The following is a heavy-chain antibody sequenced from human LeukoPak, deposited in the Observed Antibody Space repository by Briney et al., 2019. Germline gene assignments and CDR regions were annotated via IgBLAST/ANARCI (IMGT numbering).Heavy chain of an antibody. J-gene: IGHJ4*02. CDR1: GFTVSSNY. Sequence: GGSLRLCCAASGFTVSSNYMSWVRQAPGRGLEWVSVIYSGGITYYADSVKGRFTISRDNSKNTLYLQMNSLRVEDTAVYYCARRTSSSFSLDYWGQGTLVTVSS. V-gene: IGHV3-53*01. D-gene: IGHD6-13*01. CDR3: ARRTSSSFSLDY. CDR2: IYSGGIT.